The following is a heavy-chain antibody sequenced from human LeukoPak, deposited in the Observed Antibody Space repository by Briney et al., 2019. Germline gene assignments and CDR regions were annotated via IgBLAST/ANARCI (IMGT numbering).Heavy chain of an antibody. J-gene: IGHJ6*03. CDR2: ISAYNGNT. CDR3: ARARGRGYGYGYWAYYYYMDV. V-gene: IGHV1-18*01. CDR1: GYTFTSYG. D-gene: IGHD5-18*01. Sequence: ASVKVSCKASGYTFTSYGISWVRQAPGQGLEWMGWISAYNGNTNYAQKLQGRVTMTTDTSTSTAYMELRSLRSDDTAVYYCARARGRGYGYGYWAYYYYMDVWGKGTTVTVSS.